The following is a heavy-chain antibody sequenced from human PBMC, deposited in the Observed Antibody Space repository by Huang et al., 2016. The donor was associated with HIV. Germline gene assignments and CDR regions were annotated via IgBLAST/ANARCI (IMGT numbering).Heavy chain of an antibody. Sequence: EVQLLESGGGLVQPGGSLRLSCAASIFTFSTSAMSWVRQAPGKGLELVSGISGSGSSTYYADSVEGRFTISRDNSRNTLYLQMKSLRVEDTAIYYCAKGSERSLTGPKYQYYFDYWGQGTLVTVSS. CDR3: AKGSERSLTGPKYQYYFDY. CDR1: IFTFSTSA. J-gene: IGHJ4*02. V-gene: IGHV3-23*01. D-gene: IGHD3-3*01. CDR2: ISGSGSST.